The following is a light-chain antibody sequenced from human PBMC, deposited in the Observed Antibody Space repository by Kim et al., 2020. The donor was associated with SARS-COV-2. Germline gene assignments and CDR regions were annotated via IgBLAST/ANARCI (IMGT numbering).Light chain of an antibody. CDR1: QYITTW. J-gene: IGKJ2*01. CDR3: QHYNSYPYT. CDR2: QAS. Sequence: DIHMTQSPSTLSASVGDTVTITCRASQYITTWLAWYQQKPGKAPKLLIYQASTLESGVPSRFSGSGSGTEFSLTISSPQPDDFATYYCQHYNSYPYTFGQGTKLEI. V-gene: IGKV1-5*01.